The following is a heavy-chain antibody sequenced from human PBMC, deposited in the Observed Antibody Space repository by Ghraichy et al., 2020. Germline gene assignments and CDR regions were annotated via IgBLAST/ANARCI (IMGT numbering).Heavy chain of an antibody. V-gene: IGHV4-34*01. J-gene: IGHJ3*02. CDR1: GGSFTGYY. CDR2: INHRGKS. CDR3: ARHITGNRAFDI. D-gene: IGHD1-20*01. Sequence: SETLSLNCAVYGGSFTGYYWSWIRQPPGKGLEWIGEINHRGKSNFNPSLKSRVTMSGDTSKNQFSLRLTSVTAADTAVYYCARHITGNRAFDIWGQGTMVTVSS.